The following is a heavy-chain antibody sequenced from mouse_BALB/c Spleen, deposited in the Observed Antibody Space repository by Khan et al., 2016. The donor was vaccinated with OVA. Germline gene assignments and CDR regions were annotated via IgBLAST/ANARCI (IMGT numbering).Heavy chain of an antibody. CDR2: ISYSGVT. V-gene: IGHV3-2*02. CDR3: ARENYYGYYFDY. D-gene: IGHD1-1*01. J-gene: IGHJ2*01. Sequence: EVKLLESGPGLVKPSQSLSLTCTVTGYSITSGYAWNWLRQLPGNKLEWMGYISYSGVTSYTPYLKSRISITRDTSKNQFFLQLTSVTTEDTATYYGARENYYGYYFDYWGQGTTLTVSS. CDR1: GYSITSGYA.